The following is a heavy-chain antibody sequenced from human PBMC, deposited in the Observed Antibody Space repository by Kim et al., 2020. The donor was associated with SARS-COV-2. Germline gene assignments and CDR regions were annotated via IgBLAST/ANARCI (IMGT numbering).Heavy chain of an antibody. Sequence: KPTYAPGFTGRFVFSLDTSVSTAYLQISSLKAEDSAVYYCARDIAVTGYDSWGQGTLVTVSS. CDR2: KP. D-gene: IGHD6-19*01. J-gene: IGHJ4*02. CDR3: ARDIAVTGYDS. V-gene: IGHV7-4-1*02.